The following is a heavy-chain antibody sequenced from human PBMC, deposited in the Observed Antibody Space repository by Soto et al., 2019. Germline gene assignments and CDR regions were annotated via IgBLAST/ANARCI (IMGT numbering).Heavy chain of an antibody. D-gene: IGHD3-10*01. CDR3: SRVDPGETSPFDH. J-gene: IGHJ4*02. Sequence: ASVKVSCEASGYTFTSYGISWVRQAPGQGLEWMGWINPFDGSRMFAQSFQGRVTMTRDTSTSTVYMEVSSLRSEDTAVYYCSRVDPGETSPFDHWGQGTLVTVSS. CDR2: INPFDGSR. V-gene: IGHV1-18*01. CDR1: GYTFTSYG.